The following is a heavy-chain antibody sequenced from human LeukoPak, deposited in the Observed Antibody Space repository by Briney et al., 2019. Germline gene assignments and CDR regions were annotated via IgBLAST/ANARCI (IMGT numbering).Heavy chain of an antibody. CDR2: IYYSGST. CDR1: GGSISSGGYS. V-gene: IGHV4-31*11. D-gene: IGHD3-3*01. CDR3: ARARYDFWSGYTYYYYMDV. Sequence: SQTLSLTCAVSGGSISSGGYSWSWIRQHPGKGLEWIGYIYYSGSTYYNPSLKSRVTISVDTSKNQFSLKLSSVTAADTAVYYCARARYDFWSGYTYYYYMDVWGKGTTVTVSS. J-gene: IGHJ6*03.